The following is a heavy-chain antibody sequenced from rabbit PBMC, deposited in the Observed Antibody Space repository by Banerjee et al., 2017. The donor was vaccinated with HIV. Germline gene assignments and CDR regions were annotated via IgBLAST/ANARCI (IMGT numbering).Heavy chain of an antibody. D-gene: IGHD1-1*01. CDR2: INTATGKA. V-gene: IGHV1S45*01. J-gene: IGHJ4*01. Sequence: QEQLVESGGGLVQPTGSLTLTCKASGFSFGDRDVMCWVRQAPGKGLEWIACINTATGKAVYATWAKGRFTISRTSSTTVTLEMTSLTPADTATYFCARDLPDVIGWNFGWWGQGTLVTVS. CDR1: GFSFGDRDV. CDR3: ARDLPDVIGWNFGW.